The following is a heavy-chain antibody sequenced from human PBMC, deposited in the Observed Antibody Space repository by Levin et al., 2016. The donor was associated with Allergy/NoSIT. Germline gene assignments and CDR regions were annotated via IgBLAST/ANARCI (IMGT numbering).Heavy chain of an antibody. D-gene: IGHD2-2*01. V-gene: IGHV4-59*01. CDR1: GDSITAYY. CDR3: ARADIVVIPTAVWALDI. Sequence: SETLSLTCTVSGDSITAYYWNWVRQPPGKGLEWIGFTYYTGNTNYNPSLKSRVTISVDTSKNQLSLKLTSVTAADTAVYYCARADIVVIPTAVWALDIWGQGTMVAVSS. J-gene: IGHJ3*02. CDR2: TYYTGNT.